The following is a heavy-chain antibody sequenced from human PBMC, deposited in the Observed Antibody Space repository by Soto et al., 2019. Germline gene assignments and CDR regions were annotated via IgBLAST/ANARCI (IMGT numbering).Heavy chain of an antibody. CDR1: GGTFSSYA. D-gene: IGHD1-26*01. J-gene: IGHJ5*02. V-gene: IGHV1-69*01. Sequence: QVQLVQSGAEVKKPGSSVKVSCKASGGTFSSYAISWVRQAPGQGLEWMGGIIPIFGTANYAQKFRGRVTITAYESTSTAHMELSRLRSEDTGVYYCARDRIVRAIPYRWFDPWGQGTLVTVSS. CDR3: ARDRIVRAIPYRWFDP. CDR2: IIPIFGTA.